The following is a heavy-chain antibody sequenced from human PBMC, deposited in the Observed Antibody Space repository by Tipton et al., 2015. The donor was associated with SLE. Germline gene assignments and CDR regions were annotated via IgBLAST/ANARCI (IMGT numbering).Heavy chain of an antibody. V-gene: IGHV4-61*08. CDR2: IYYTGST. CDR1: GGSISSGGHY. D-gene: IGHD3-22*01. CDR3: ARRLYYYDSSGFFDL. Sequence: TLSLTCTVSGGSISSGGHYWSWIRQPPGKGLEWIGYIYYTGSTYYNPSLKSRVTISVDTSKNQFSLKLSSVTAADTAVYYCARRLYYYDSSGFFDLWGRGTLVTVSS. J-gene: IGHJ2*01.